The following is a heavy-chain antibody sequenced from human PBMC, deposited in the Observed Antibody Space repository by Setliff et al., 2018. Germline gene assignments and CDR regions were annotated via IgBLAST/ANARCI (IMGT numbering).Heavy chain of an antibody. V-gene: IGHV5-51*01. J-gene: IGHJ4*02. CDR1: GYSFTNYW. Sequence: GESLKISCKGSGYSFTNYWIGWVRQMPGKGLEWMGIIYPGDSDTRYSPSFQGQVTISADKSILTAFLQWTYLKASDSAMYYCARLGRNNSAPPGDYWGQGTLVTVSS. D-gene: IGHD6-25*01. CDR2: IYPGDSDT. CDR3: ARLGRNNSAPPGDY.